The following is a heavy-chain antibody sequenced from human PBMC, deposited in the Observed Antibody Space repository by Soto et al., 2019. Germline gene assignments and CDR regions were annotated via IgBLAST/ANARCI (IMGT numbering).Heavy chain of an antibody. D-gene: IGHD3-22*01. Sequence: QVQLVQSGAEVKKPGSSVKVSCKASGGTFSSYAISWVRQAPGQGLEWMGGIIHIFGTANYAQKFQGRVTITADESTRTAYVELSSLGSEDTAVYYCARGDVYYYDSSGYLGGYWGQGTLVTVSS. CDR2: IIHIFGTA. V-gene: IGHV1-69*01. CDR3: ARGDVYYYDSSGYLGGY. CDR1: GGTFSSYA. J-gene: IGHJ4*02.